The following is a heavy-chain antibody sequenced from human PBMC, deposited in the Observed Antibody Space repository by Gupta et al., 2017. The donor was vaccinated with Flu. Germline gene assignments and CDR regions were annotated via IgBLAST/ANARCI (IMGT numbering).Heavy chain of an antibody. Sequence: LVQSGGGLVKAGGSLRFYCAASGFSFANVWVPGVRQVPGKGLEWVGRIKRRTDGGTTDYAAPVKGRFTISRDNSKNMLYLQMNSLKTEDTAVYFCTTAADIVAVDFYYYGMDVWCQGTTVTVSS. V-gene: IGHV3-15*01. CDR2: IKRRTDGGTT. D-gene: IGHD5-12*01. J-gene: IGHJ6*02. CDR3: TTAADIVAVDFYYYGMDV. CDR1: GFSFANVW.